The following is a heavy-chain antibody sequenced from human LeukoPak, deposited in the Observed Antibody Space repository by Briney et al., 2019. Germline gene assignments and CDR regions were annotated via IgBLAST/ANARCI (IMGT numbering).Heavy chain of an antibody. J-gene: IGHJ3*02. CDR1: GGSISSYY. CDR2: IYYSGST. Sequence: SETLSLTCTVSGGSISSYYWSWIRQPPGKGLEWLGYIYYSGSTNYNPSLKSRVTISVDTSKNQFPLKLSSVTAADTAVYYCARDSGRYFDWLLPQGSAFDIWGQGTMVTVSS. V-gene: IGHV4-59*01. D-gene: IGHD3-9*01. CDR3: ARDSGRYFDWLLPQGSAFDI.